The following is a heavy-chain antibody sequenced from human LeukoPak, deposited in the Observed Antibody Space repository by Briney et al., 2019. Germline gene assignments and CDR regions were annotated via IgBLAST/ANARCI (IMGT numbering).Heavy chain of an antibody. J-gene: IGHJ6*04. CDR1: GFTFSSYA. CDR3: AELGITMIGGV. V-gene: IGHV3-23*01. Sequence: GGSLRLSCAASGFTFSSYAMSWVRQAPGKGLEWVSAISGSGGSTYYADSVKGRFTISRDNAKNSVYLQMNSLRAEDTAVYYCAELGITMIGGVWGKGTTVTISS. D-gene: IGHD3-10*02. CDR2: ISGSGGST.